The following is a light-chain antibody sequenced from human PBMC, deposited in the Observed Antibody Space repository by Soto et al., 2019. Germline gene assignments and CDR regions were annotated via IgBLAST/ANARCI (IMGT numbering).Light chain of an antibody. CDR2: GAS. V-gene: IGKV3-20*01. Sequence: EIVLAQNPGTLSLSPGERATLSCRASQSVSTTYLAWYQQKPGQAPRLVIYGASSRATGIPDRFSGSGSGTDFTLTISRLEPEDFAVYYCQQYGSSPQTFGQGTKVDIK. CDR3: QQYGSSPQT. CDR1: QSVSTTY. J-gene: IGKJ1*01.